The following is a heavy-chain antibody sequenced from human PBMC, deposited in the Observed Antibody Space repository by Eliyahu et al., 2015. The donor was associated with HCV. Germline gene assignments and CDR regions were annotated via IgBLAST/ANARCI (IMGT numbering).Heavy chain of an antibody. V-gene: IGHV3-33*01. Sequence: SSYGMHWVRQAPGKGLEWVAVIWYDGTNRYYADSVKGRFTISRDNSKNTVYLQMNSLRAEDTAVYYCARGGYYYDSGVYPILGKVDYWGQGSLVTVSS. D-gene: IGHD3-22*01. CDR1: SSYG. CDR2: IWYDGTNR. CDR3: ARGGYYYDSGVYPILGKVDY. J-gene: IGHJ4*02.